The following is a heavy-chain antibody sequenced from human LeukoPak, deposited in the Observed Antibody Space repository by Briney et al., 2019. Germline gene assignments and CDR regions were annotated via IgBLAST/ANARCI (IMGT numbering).Heavy chain of an antibody. CDR2: IYTSRSN. D-gene: IGHD6-19*01. CDR3: ARDPVENSCGWYVGSYYMDV. Sequence: TLSLTCTVSGGSFTSGNYDWNWIRQPDGKGVEWVGRIYTSRSNNDNPSIKSRVTLSVNTSKNPFSLKLSSLTAADTAVYYCARDPVENSCGWYVGSYYMDVWGKGTTVTVSS. V-gene: IGHV4-61*02. CDR1: GGSFTSGNYD. J-gene: IGHJ6*03.